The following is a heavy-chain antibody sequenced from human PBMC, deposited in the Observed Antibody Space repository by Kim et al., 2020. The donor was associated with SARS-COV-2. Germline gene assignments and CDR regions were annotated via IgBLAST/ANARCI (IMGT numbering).Heavy chain of an antibody. CDR3: AGIAVAGIANYYYYGMDV. Sequence: SETLSLTCTVSGGSISSSSYYWGWIRQPPGKGLEWIGSIYYSGSTYYNPSLKSRVTISVDKSKNQFTLKLSSVTAADTAVYYCAGIAVAGIANYYYYGMDVWGQGTTVTVSS. CDR2: IYYSGST. D-gene: IGHD6-19*01. J-gene: IGHJ6*02. CDR1: GGSISSSSYY. V-gene: IGHV4-39*01.